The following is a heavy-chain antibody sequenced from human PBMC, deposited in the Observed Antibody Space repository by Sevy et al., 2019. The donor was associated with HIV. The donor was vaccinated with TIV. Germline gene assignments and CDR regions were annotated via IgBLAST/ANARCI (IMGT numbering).Heavy chain of an antibody. Sequence: GGSLRLSCAASGFTFSSYGMHWVRQAPGKGLEWVAVIWYDGSTKYYADSVKGRFTISRDNSKNTLNLQMNSLRAEDTAVYYCATSDYYGSGSYYYYYYMDVWGKGTTVTVSS. CDR1: GFTFSSYG. CDR2: IWYDGSTK. CDR3: ATSDYYGSGSYYYYYYMDV. J-gene: IGHJ6*03. D-gene: IGHD3-10*01. V-gene: IGHV3-33*01.